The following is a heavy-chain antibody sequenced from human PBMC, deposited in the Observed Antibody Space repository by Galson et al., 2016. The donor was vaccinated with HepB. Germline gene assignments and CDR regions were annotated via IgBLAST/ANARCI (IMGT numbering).Heavy chain of an antibody. V-gene: IGHV3-21*04. CDR2: ISSSNTYI. D-gene: IGHD4-17*01. CDR3: ARVMDDYASDWFDP. CDR1: GFSFSIYS. Sequence: SLRLSCAASGFSFSIYSMNWVRQAPGKGLEWVSSISSSNTYIDYADSVKGRFTISRDNAKNSLYLQMNSLRAEDTAVYYCARVMDDYASDWFDPWGQGTLVTVSS. J-gene: IGHJ5*02.